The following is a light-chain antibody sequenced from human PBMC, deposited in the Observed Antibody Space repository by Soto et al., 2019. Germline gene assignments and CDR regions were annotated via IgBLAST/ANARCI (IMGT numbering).Light chain of an antibody. CDR3: QQTYSTPQT. CDR2: VAS. V-gene: IGKV1-39*01. J-gene: IGKJ2*01. CDR1: QSSSTF. Sequence: DIQMTQSPSSLSASVGDRVTITCRASQSSSTFLNWYQHKSGKAPKLLIFVASSLRSGVPSRFSGSGSGTDFPLTISSLQPEDFATYYCQQTYSTPQTFGQGTRLEIK.